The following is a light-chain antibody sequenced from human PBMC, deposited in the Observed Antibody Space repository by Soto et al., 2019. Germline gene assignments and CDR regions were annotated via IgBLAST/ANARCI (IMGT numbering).Light chain of an antibody. V-gene: IGKV3-15*01. CDR1: QGISGN. CDR2: GAS. Sequence: ELVMTQSPATLSVSPGESATLSCRARQGISGNLAWYQHKPGQAPRLLIYGASTSATGITARCSGRESTTAITITHTDLQYEYVAVYYCQQRGTFGGGTKVDIK. J-gene: IGKJ4*01. CDR3: QQRGT.